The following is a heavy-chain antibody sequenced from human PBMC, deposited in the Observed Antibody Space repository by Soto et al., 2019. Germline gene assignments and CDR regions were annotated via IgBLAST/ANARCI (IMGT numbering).Heavy chain of an antibody. CDR1: GFTFSDYY. J-gene: IGHJ5*02. CDR3: ARVQRIAVAGAYNWFDP. Sequence: GGSLRLSCTSSGFTFSDYYMSWIRQAPGKGLEWVSYISSSSSYTNYADSVKGRFTISRDNAKNSLYLQMNSLRAEDTAVYYCARVQRIAVAGAYNWFDPWGQGTLVTVSS. CDR2: ISSSSSYT. D-gene: IGHD6-19*01. V-gene: IGHV3-11*06.